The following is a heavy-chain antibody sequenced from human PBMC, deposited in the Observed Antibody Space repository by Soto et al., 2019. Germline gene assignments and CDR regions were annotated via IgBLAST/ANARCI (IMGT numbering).Heavy chain of an antibody. Sequence: GGSLRLSCAASGFTFRSYGIHWVRQAPGKGLEWVALISYDGTNKYYADSVKGRFAISRDNSKNTLFLQMNSLRADDTAVYYCAKVSTGVAAADTDYYYYYGMDVWGQGIRVTVSS. CDR1: GFTFRSYG. V-gene: IGHV3-30*18. CDR2: ISYDGTNK. J-gene: IGHJ6*02. D-gene: IGHD6-13*01. CDR3: AKVSTGVAAADTDYYYYYGMDV.